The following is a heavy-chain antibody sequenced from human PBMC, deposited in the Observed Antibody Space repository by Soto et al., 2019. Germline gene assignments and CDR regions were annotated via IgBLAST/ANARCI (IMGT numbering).Heavy chain of an antibody. Sequence: SETLSLTCAVYGGSFSGYYWSWIRQPPGKGLEWIGEINHSGSTNYNPSLKSRVTISVDTSKNQFSLKLSSVTAADTAVYYCATSPREQYYYGSGTLINWFDLWGQGTLVTVSS. V-gene: IGHV4-34*01. D-gene: IGHD3-10*01. J-gene: IGHJ5*02. CDR3: ATSPREQYYYGSGTLINWFDL. CDR2: INHSGST. CDR1: GGSFSGYY.